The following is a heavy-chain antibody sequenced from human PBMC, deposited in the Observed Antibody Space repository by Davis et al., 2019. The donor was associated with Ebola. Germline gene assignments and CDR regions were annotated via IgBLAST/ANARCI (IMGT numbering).Heavy chain of an antibody. J-gene: IGHJ2*01. CDR2: ICSRRLT. D-gene: IGHD2-21*01. CDR1: GLPDSSNY. V-gene: IGHV3-53*01. Sequence: FPSSGLPDSSNYIRCLGLPPGTGLHSVTVICSRRLTYYADSVKGRFTISRDNSKNTLYLQMNSLRPEDTAVYYCARILWWSSRGSGRYFELWGRGTLVTVSS. CDR3: ARILWWSSRGSGRYFEL.